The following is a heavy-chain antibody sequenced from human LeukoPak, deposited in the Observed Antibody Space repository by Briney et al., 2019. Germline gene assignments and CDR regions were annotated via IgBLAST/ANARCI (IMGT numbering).Heavy chain of an antibody. Sequence: SETLSLTCSVSGDSISSTNYYWGWIRQPPGKGLEWIGSIYYSVSTFYNPSLKSRVTISVDTSKNQFSLKLSSVTAADTAVYYCARQLNYHGSGRKGAYYMDVWGKGTTVTISS. J-gene: IGHJ6*03. D-gene: IGHD3-10*01. CDR2: IYYSVST. CDR1: GDSISSTNYY. CDR3: ARQLNYHGSGRKGAYYMDV. V-gene: IGHV4-39*01.